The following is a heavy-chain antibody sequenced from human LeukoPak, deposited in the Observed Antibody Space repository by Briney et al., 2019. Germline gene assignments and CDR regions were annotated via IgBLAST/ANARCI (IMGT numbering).Heavy chain of an antibody. CDR2: ISSSSSYI. V-gene: IGHV3-21*01. CDR1: GFTFSSYS. J-gene: IGHJ3*02. D-gene: IGHD2-21*01. Sequence: NPGGSLRLSCAASGFTFSSYSMNWVRQAPGKGLEWVSSISSSSSYIYYADSVKGRFTISRDNAKNSLYLQMNSLRAEDTAVYYCAREGVRSVVIAPRAFDIWGQGTMVTVSS. CDR3: AREGVRSVVIAPRAFDI.